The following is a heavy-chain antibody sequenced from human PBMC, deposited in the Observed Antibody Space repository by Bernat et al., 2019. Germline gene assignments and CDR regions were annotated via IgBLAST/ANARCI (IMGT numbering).Heavy chain of an antibody. V-gene: IGHV3-23*01. CDR3: AKDIDPRYYYDSSGYSAGSGAFDI. D-gene: IGHD3-22*01. CDR1: GFTFSNYA. J-gene: IGHJ3*02. Sequence: EVQLLESGGGLVQPGGSPRLSCAASGFTFSNYAMSWVRQAPGKGLEWVSAISGSGGSTYYADSVKGRFTISRDNSKNTLYLQMNSLRAEDTAVYYCAKDIDPRYYYDSSGYSAGSGAFDIWGQGTMVTVSS. CDR2: ISGSGGST.